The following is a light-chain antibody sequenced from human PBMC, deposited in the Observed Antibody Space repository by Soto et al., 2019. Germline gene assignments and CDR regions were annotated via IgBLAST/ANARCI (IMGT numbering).Light chain of an antibody. CDR3: QHYKMYSPWT. Sequence: DIQMTQSPSPLSASVGDRVDITCRTSQSVSSYLNWYQHKPGKAPKLLICAASSLQSGVPSRFSGSGSGTEFTLTISSLQPDDFATYYCQHYKMYSPWTFGQGTKV. CDR1: QSVSSY. J-gene: IGKJ1*01. CDR2: AAS. V-gene: IGKV1-39*01.